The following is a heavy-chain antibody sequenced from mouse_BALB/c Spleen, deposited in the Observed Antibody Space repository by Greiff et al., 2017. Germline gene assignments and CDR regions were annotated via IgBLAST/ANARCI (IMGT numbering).Heavy chain of an antibody. J-gene: IGHJ3*01. D-gene: IGHD2-4*01. Sequence: VQLQQSGAELVKPGASVKLSCTASGFNITDTYMHWVKQRPEQGLEWIGRIDPANGNTKYDPKFQGKATITAATSSNTAYLQLSSLTSEVTAVYYCAPTMITPFAYWGQGTLVTVSA. CDR2: IDPANGNT. V-gene: IGHV14-3*02. CDR3: APTMITPFAY. CDR1: GFNITDTY.